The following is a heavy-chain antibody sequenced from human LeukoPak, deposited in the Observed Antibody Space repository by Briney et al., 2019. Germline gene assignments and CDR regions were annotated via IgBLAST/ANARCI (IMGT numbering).Heavy chain of an antibody. Sequence: GASVKVSCKASGYTFTSYAMNWVRQAPGQGLEWMGWINTNTGNQTYAQGFTGRFVFSLDTSVSTAYLQISSLKAEDTAVYYCARGAPRIMITFGGVIADDYWGQGTLVTVSS. CDR3: ARGAPRIMITFGGVIADDY. CDR2: INTNTGNQ. J-gene: IGHJ4*02. V-gene: IGHV7-4-1*02. CDR1: GYTFTSYA. D-gene: IGHD3-16*02.